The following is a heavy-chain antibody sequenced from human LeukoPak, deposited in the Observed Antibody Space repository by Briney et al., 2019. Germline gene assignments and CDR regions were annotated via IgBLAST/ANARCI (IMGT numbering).Heavy chain of an antibody. D-gene: IGHD6-19*01. CDR2: ISGSGGST. V-gene: IGHV3-23*01. CDR1: GFTFSSYA. J-gene: IGHJ4*02. CDR3: ARLLVGSYSSGWYDPNYFDY. Sequence: GGSLRLSCAASGFTFSSYAMSWVRQAPGKGLEWVSAISGSGGSTYYADSVKGRFTISRDNSKNTLYLQMNSLRAEDTAVYYCARLLVGSYSSGWYDPNYFDYWGQGTLVTVSS.